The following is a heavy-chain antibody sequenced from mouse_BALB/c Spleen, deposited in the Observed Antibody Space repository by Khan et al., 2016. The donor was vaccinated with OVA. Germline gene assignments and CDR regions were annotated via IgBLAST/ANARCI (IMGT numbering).Heavy chain of an antibody. V-gene: IGHV5-12-2*01. Sequence: EVQLVESGGGLVQPGGSLKLSCAASGFTFSSYIMSWVRQTPEKRLEWVAYISNGGGSTYYPDTVKGRFTISRDNAKKILYLQMSSLKSEDTAMYYCVRQANGCVFDYWGQGTTLTVSS. CDR1: GFTFSSYI. J-gene: IGHJ2*01. CDR3: VRQANGCVFDY. CDR2: ISNGGGST. D-gene: IGHD2-2*01.